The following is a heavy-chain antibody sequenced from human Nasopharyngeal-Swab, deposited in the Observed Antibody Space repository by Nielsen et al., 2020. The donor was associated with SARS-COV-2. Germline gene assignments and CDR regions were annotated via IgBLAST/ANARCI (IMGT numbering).Heavy chain of an antibody. Sequence: SETLSLTCTVSGASITNYYWTWVRQSPGKGPEWIGIFYDSGRTNYRSSLKSRVTMSVDTSKSQFSLKLTSVTAADTAVYFCASWPRESSSWFWSWGLGTLVTVSS. CDR3: ASWPRESSSWFWS. D-gene: IGHD6-13*01. V-gene: IGHV4-59*01. CDR1: GASITNYY. CDR2: FYDSGRT. J-gene: IGHJ4*02.